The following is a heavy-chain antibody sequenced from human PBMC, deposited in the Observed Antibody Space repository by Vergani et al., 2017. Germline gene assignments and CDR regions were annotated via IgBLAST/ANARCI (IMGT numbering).Heavy chain of an antibody. J-gene: IGHJ5*02. CDR3: ARDSWTSELRGVYWFDT. V-gene: IGHV4-61*02. CDR2: IHSSGTT. D-gene: IGHD3-10*01. CDR1: GGSITSGRFY. Sequence: QVQLHESGPGLVKPSQTLSLTCTVSGGSITSGRFYWSWIRQPAGKGLEWIGLIHSSGTTNYNPSLKSRVTLSVDTSKNQLSLRMTSVTAADTAVYYCARDSWTSELRGVYWFDTWGQGTLVSVSS.